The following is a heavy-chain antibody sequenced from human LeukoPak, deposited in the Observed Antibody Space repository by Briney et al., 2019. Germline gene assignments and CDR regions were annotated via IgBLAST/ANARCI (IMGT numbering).Heavy chain of an antibody. J-gene: IGHJ4*02. D-gene: IGHD1-1*01. CDR3: ARLSLLNKWNVPSDY. CDR1: GYSFTNYW. CDR2: IYPGDSDT. V-gene: IGHV5-51*01. Sequence: GESLKISCKSSGYSFTNYWIGWVRQMPGKGLEWMGIIYPGDSDTRYSPSFQGQVTISADKSISTAYLHWSSLKDSDTAMYYCARLSLLNKWNVPSDYWGQGTLVTGSS.